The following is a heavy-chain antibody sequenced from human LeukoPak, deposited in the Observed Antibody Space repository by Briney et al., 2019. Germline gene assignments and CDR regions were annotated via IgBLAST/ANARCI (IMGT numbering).Heavy chain of an antibody. CDR2: ISGGGDNT. V-gene: IGHV3-23*01. J-gene: IGHJ4*02. CDR1: GFTFSSYA. Sequence: GGSLRLSCAASGFTFSSYAMSWVRQAPGKGLEWVSGISGGGDNTYYADSVKGRFTISRDNSKNTLYVQVNSLGTEDTAAYYCAKGSYYDSSGSFYFDYWGQGTLVTVSA. D-gene: IGHD3-22*01. CDR3: AKGSYYDSSGSFYFDY.